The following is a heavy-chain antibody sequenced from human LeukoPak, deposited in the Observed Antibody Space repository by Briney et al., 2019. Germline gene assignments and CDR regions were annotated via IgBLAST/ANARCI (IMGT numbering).Heavy chain of an antibody. D-gene: IGHD3-10*01. V-gene: IGHV1-2*02. CDR1: GYTFAGYY. CDR3: AREGVRGVSPYYFDY. CDR2: INPNSGGT. Sequence: ASVKVSCKASGYTFAGYYMHWVRQAPGQGLEWMGWINPNSGGTNYAQKFQGRVTMTRDTSISTAYMELSRLRSDDTAVYYCAREGVRGVSPYYFDYWGQGTLVTVSS. J-gene: IGHJ4*02.